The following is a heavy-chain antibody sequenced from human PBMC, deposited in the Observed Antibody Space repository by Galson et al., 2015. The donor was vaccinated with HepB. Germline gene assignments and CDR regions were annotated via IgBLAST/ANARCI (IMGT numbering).Heavy chain of an antibody. CDR1: GFTFSSYA. CDR3: ARDLMIAYYYYGMDV. V-gene: IGHV3-30-3*01. Sequence: SLRLSCAASGFTFSSYAMHWVRQAPGKGLGWVAVISCDGSNKYYADSVKGRFTISRDNSKNTLYLQMNSLRAEDTAVYYCARDLMIAYYYYGMDVWGQGTTVTVSS. CDR2: ISCDGSNK. J-gene: IGHJ6*02. D-gene: IGHD3-22*01.